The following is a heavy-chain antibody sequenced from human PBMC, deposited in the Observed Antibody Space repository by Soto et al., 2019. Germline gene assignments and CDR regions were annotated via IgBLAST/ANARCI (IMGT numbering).Heavy chain of an antibody. V-gene: IGHV4-4*02. J-gene: IGHJ5*02. CDR3: ARDSLTGNYFDP. Sequence: SETLSLTCAVSGGSISRSNWWSWVRQPPGKGLEWIGEIYHSGYTSYNPSLKSRVTISVDKSKNQFSLKLSFVTAADTAVYYCARDSLTGNYFDPWGQGTLVTVSS. CDR1: GGSISRSNW. CDR2: IYHSGYT. D-gene: IGHD1-7*01.